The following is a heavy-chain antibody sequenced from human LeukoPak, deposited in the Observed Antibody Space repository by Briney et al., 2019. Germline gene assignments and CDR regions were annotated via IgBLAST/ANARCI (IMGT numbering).Heavy chain of an antibody. Sequence: GGSLRLSCAASGFSFSTYAMHWVRQAPGKGLEWVALISYDGSNKYYADSVKGRFTISRDNSKNTVYLQMNSLRAEDTAMYYCAREGVEYYYDSSGHPYFDYWGQGTLVTVSS. CDR3: AREGVEYYYDSSGHPYFDY. D-gene: IGHD3-22*01. J-gene: IGHJ4*02. V-gene: IGHV3-30*04. CDR2: ISYDGSNK. CDR1: GFSFSTYA.